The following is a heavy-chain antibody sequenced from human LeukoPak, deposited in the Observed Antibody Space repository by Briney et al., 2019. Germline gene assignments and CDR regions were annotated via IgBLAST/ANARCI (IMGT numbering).Heavy chain of an antibody. J-gene: IGHJ4*02. Sequence: GGSLRLSCAASGFTFDDYAMSWFRQAPGKGLEWVSFIRGKPYGETTEYAASVQGRFTISRDDSESTTYLQLNSLKTEDTAVYYCTRGSDTIFGVARDGFDSWGQGTLVTVSS. D-gene: IGHD3-3*01. V-gene: IGHV3-49*03. CDR2: IRGKPYGETT. CDR3: TRGSDTIFGVARDGFDS. CDR1: GFTFDDYA.